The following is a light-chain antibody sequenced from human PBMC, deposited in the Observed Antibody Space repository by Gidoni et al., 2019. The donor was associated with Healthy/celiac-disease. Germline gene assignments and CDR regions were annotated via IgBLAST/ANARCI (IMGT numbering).Light chain of an antibody. Sequence: EIVLTQSPGTLSFSPGERATLSCRASQSVSSSYLAWYQQKPGQAPRLLIYGASSRATGIPDRFSGSGSGTDFTLTISRLEPEDFAVYYCQQYGSSPKGFXPXTKVDIK. V-gene: IGKV3-20*01. CDR2: GAS. CDR3: QQYGSSPKG. J-gene: IGKJ3*01. CDR1: QSVSSSY.